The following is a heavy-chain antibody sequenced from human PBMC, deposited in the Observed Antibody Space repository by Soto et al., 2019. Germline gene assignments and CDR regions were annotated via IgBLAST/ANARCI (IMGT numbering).Heavy chain of an antibody. CDR2: IKSDGSST. CDR3: ARSDWFDP. CDR1: GFTFSTYW. V-gene: IGHV3-74*01. Sequence: GGSLRLSCAASGFTFSTYWMHWVRQAPGKGLVWVSRIKSDGSSTTYAHSVKGRFTISRDNAKNTLYLQMNSLRVEDTAVYYCARSDWFDPWGQGPLVTGSS. J-gene: IGHJ5*02.